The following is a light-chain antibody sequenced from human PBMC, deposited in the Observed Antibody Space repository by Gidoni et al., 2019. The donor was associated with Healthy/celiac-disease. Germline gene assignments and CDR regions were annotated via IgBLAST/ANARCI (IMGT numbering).Light chain of an antibody. J-gene: IGKJ1*01. CDR2: DAS. V-gene: IGKV1-5*01. Sequence: IQITQPPSTLSVSVGDRVTITGRASQSISSWLAWYQQKPGKAPKLLIYDASSLESGVPSRFSGSGSGTEFTLTISSLQPDDFATYYCQQYNSYSGTFGQGTKVEIK. CDR1: QSISSW. CDR3: QQYNSYSGT.